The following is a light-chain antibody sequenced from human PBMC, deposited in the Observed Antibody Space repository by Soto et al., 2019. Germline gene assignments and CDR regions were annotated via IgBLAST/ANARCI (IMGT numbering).Light chain of an antibody. J-gene: IGKJ1*01. CDR2: DAS. V-gene: IGKV1-5*01. Sequence: DIQMTQSPSTLSPSVGDRVTITCRASRSISDWLAWYQQKPGKDHKLLIFDASSLKSGVPSRFSGGGSGTEFTLTISGLQPDDVATYYCLQYSSHSWTFGQGTKGEIK. CDR3: LQYSSHSWT. CDR1: RSISDW.